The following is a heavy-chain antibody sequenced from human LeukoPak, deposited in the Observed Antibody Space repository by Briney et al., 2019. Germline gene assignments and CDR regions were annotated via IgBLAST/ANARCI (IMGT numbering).Heavy chain of an antibody. CDR3: ATSSVWRPAFDY. CDR2: ISRSSSGI. CDR1: AFTLSSYS. D-gene: IGHD3-22*01. J-gene: IGHJ4*02. V-gene: IGHV3-21*01. Sequence: PGRSLRLSCAASAFTLSSYSINWVRQAPGKGLEWVSSISRSSSGIYYADSVRGRFTISRDNAENSLYLQMNSLRDEDTAVYYCATSSVWRPAFDYWGQGTLVSVSS.